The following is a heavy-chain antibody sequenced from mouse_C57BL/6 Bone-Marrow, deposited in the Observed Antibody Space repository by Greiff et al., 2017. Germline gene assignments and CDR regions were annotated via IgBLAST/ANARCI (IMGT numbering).Heavy chain of an antibody. Sequence: QVQLQQPGAELVKPGASVKLSCKASGYTFTSYWLHWVKQRPGQGLEWIGMIDPNSGSTNYNEKFKSKATLTVDKSSSTAYMQLSRLTSEDSAVYSCASSSYYGSSYWFAYWGQGTLVTVSA. CDR3: ASSSYYGSSYWFAY. CDR1: GYTFTSYW. V-gene: IGHV1-64*01. CDR2: IDPNSGST. J-gene: IGHJ3*01. D-gene: IGHD1-1*01.